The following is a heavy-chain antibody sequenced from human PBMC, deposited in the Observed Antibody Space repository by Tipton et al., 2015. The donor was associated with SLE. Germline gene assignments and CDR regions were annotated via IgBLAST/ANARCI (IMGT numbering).Heavy chain of an antibody. J-gene: IGHJ4*02. Sequence: SLRLSCAASGFTFDDYAMHWVRQAPGKGLEWVSGISWNSGSIGYADSVKGRFTISRDNAKNSLYLQMNSLRAEDTALYYCAKGGGRIAAAGPPFDYWGQGTLVTVSS. V-gene: IGHV3-9*01. D-gene: IGHD6-13*01. CDR1: GFTFDDYA. CDR2: ISWNSGSI. CDR3: AKGGGRIAAAGPPFDY.